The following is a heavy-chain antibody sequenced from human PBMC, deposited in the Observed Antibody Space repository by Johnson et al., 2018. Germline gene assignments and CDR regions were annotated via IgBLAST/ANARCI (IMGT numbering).Heavy chain of an antibody. CDR1: GFTFSSYA. J-gene: IGHJ3*02. CDR2: ISYDGSNK. V-gene: IGHV3-30-3*01. Sequence: QVQLVESGGGVVQXGRSXRLXCAASGFTFSSYAMHWVRQAPGKGLEWVAVISYDGSNKYYADSVKGRFTISRENAKNSLYLQMNSLRAEDTAVYYCAARVVITAMSARDAFDIWGQGTMVTVSS. D-gene: IGHD2-2*01. CDR3: AARVVITAMSARDAFDI.